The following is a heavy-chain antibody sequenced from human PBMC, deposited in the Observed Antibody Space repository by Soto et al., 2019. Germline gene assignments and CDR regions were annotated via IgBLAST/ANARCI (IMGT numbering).Heavy chain of an antibody. D-gene: IGHD3-22*01. V-gene: IGHV1-46*01. CDR3: AGLYHCDSSGYYDY. Sequence: GASVKVSCKASGNSFTTYYMHWVRQAPGQGLEWMGIINPSGGRTTYAQKFQGRVTMTRDTSTSTFHMELSSLTSEDTAVYYCAGLYHCDSSGYYDYWGQGTLVTVSS. CDR1: GNSFTTYY. J-gene: IGHJ4*02. CDR2: INPSGGRT.